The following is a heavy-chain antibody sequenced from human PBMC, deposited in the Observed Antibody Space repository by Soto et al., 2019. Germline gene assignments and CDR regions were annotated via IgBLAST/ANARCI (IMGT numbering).Heavy chain of an antibody. D-gene: IGHD2-21*02. Sequence: QVQLVQSGAEVKKPGSSVRLSCTASGGTFSSYTLSWVRQAPGQGLEWMGRIIPILTITDYAQKFRGRLTITADKSSITAYMELTSLRSEDTAVYYCARRRYCGADCYKYYYFGMEVWGQGTTVTVSS. CDR1: GGTFSSYT. CDR2: IIPILTIT. J-gene: IGHJ6*02. V-gene: IGHV1-69*02. CDR3: ARRRYCGADCYKYYYFGMEV.